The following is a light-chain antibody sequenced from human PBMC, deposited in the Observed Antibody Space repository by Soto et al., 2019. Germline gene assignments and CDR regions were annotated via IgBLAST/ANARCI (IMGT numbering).Light chain of an antibody. J-gene: IGKJ1*01. CDR2: AAS. CDR3: QTYNSAPRT. Sequence: DIQMTQSPSSLSASVGDRVTITCRARQGISNYLAWYQQKPGKVPKLLIYAASTLQSGVPSRFSGSGSGTDFTLTISTLQPADVSTYYCQTYNSAPRTFGQGTKEEIK. CDR1: QGISNY. V-gene: IGKV1-27*01.